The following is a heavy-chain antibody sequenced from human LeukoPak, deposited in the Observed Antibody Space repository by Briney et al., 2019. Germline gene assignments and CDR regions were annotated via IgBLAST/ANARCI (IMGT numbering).Heavy chain of an antibody. J-gene: IGHJ6*03. CDR2: IWHDGSNK. CDR3: AKDGDAYIEYYYYYMDV. Sequence: GGSLRLSCVSSGFTFSNYGMHWVRQAPGEGLEWVALIWHDGSNKYYADSVRGRVTISRDDSKNTVYLQMNSLTAEDTGVYYCAKDGDAYIEYYYYYMDVWGKGTTVTVSS. CDR1: GFTFSNYG. V-gene: IGHV3-33*06. D-gene: IGHD5-24*01.